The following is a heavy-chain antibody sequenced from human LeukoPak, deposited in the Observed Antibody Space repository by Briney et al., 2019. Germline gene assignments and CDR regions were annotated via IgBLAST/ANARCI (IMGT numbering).Heavy chain of an antibody. Sequence: GGSLKISCKGSGYTFSSYWIGWVRPMPGKGLEWMGIIYPGDSDTRYSPSLQGQVTISVDTSIGTAYLQWSSLKASDTAIYYCARQNDFRLDYWGQGTLVTVSS. CDR3: ARQNDFRLDY. V-gene: IGHV5-51*01. CDR2: IYPGDSDT. CDR1: GYTFSSYW. J-gene: IGHJ4*02. D-gene: IGHD3-3*01.